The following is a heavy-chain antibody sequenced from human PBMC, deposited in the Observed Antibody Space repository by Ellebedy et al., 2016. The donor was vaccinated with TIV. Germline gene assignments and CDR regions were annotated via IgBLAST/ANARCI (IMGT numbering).Heavy chain of an antibody. D-gene: IGHD5-18*01. CDR3: AEIRN. J-gene: IGHJ4*02. CDR1: GFTRSSYA. Sequence: PGGSLRLSCAASGFTRSSYARSWVRQGPGKGLEWVSAISGSGGSTYYADSVKCRFTISRDNSKNTLYLQMNSLRADAQAVYYCAEIRNWGQGTLVTVSS. CDR2: ISGSGGST. V-gene: IGHV3-23*01.